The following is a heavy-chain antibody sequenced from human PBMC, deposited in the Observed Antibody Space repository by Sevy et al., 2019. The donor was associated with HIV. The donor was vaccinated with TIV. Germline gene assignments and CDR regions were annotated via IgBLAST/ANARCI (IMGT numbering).Heavy chain of an antibody. V-gene: IGHV3-30*18. D-gene: IGHD3-9*01. CDR1: GFTFSSYG. Sequence: GGSLRLSCAASGFTFSSYGMHWVRQAPGKGLEWVAVISYDGSNKYYADSGKGRFTISRDNSKNTLYLQMNSLKAEDTAVYYCAKDRRYSHFDPWGQGTLVTVSS. CDR2: ISYDGSNK. J-gene: IGHJ5*02. CDR3: AKDRRYSHFDP.